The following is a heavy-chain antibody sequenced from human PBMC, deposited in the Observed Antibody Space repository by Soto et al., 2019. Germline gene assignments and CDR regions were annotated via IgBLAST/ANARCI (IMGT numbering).Heavy chain of an antibody. D-gene: IGHD6-19*01. CDR2: MSYDGGNK. CDR1: GFTFSSYG. J-gene: IGHJ4*02. CDR3: AKDSVSGWSTNEHHCCDY. Sequence: QVQLVESGGGVVQPGRSLRLSCAASGFTFSSYGMHWVRQAPGKGLEWVAVMSYDGGNKHYVDSVKGRFTISRDNSKHTLYLRMNSRRAEDTAVYYCAKDSVSGWSTNEHHCCDYWGQGTLVTVSS. V-gene: IGHV3-30*18.